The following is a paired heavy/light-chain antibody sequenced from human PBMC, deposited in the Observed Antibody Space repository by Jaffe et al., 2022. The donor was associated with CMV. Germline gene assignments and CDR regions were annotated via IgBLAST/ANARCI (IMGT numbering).Light chain of an antibody. V-gene: IGLV1-40*01. J-gene: IGLJ3*02. Sequence: QSVLTQPPSVSGAPGQRVTISCTGSISNIGAANDVHWYQQLPGTAPKLLIYGNTNRPSGVPDRFSGSKSGTSASLAITGLQPEDEADYYCQSYDSSLRGVVFGGGTALTVL. CDR2: GNT. CDR3: QSYDSSLRGVV. CDR1: ISNIGAAND.
Heavy chain of an antibody. V-gene: IGHV4-59*01. CDR3: ARGARGSSWYRFFDP. CDR2: ISNSGGT. CDR1: GGSIDNYY. D-gene: IGHD6-13*01. Sequence: QVQLQESGPGLVKPSETLSLTCTVSGGSIDNYYWSWIRQPPGKGLEWIGYISNSGGTKYNPSLTSRVTISVDTAKNNFSLKLNTVTASDTAVYYCARGARGSSWYRFFDPWGQGALVTVSS. J-gene: IGHJ5*02.